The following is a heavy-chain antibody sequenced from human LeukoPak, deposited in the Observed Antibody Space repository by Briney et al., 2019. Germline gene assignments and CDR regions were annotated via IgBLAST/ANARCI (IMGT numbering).Heavy chain of an antibody. V-gene: IGHV4-59*01. J-gene: IGHJ4*02. CDR2: ISYSGST. Sequence: SETLSLTCTVSGDSISSYYWSWIRQPPGKGLEWIGYISYSGSTNYNPSLESRVTISVDTSKNQFSLKLSSVTAADTAVYYCARVVTTGGFFDYWGQGTLVTVSS. D-gene: IGHD4-17*01. CDR3: ARVVTTGGFFDY. CDR1: GDSISSYY.